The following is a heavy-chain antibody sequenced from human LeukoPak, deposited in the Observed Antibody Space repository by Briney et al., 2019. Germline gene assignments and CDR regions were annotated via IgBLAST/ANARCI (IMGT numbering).Heavy chain of an antibody. CDR2: IIPIFGTA. V-gene: IGHV1-69*05. D-gene: IGHD7-27*01. CDR3: ARDGIANWGSPTGYDAFDI. CDR1: GGTFSSYA. Sequence: SVKVACKASGGTFSSYAISWVRQAPGQGLEWMGRIIPIFGTANYAQKFQGRVTITTDESTSTAYMELSSLRSEDTAVYYCARDGIANWGSPTGYDAFDIWGQGTMVTVSS. J-gene: IGHJ3*02.